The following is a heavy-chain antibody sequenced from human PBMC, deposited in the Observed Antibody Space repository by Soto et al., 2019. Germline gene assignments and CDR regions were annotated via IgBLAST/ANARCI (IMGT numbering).Heavy chain of an antibody. CDR2: INSDGSST. J-gene: IGHJ6*02. D-gene: IGHD6-19*01. CDR3: ASPYMYSSGLYFYGMDV. Sequence: EVQLVESGGGLVQPGGSLRLSCAASGFTFSSYWMHWVRQAPGKGLVWVSRINSDGSSTSYADSVKGRFTISRDNAKNTVYLQKTSLRAEDTAVYYCASPYMYSSGLYFYGMDVWGQGTTVTVSS. CDR1: GFTFSSYW. V-gene: IGHV3-74*01.